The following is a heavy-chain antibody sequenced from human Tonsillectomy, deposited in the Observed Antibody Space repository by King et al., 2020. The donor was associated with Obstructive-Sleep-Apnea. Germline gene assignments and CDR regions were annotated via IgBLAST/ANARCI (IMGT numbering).Heavy chain of an antibody. D-gene: IGHD1-26*01. CDR3: ARNTEHYYYYGMDV. V-gene: IGHV4-59*08. J-gene: IGHJ6*02. CDR1: GDSISSYY. CDR2: IYYSGST. Sequence: QLQESGPGLVKPSETLSLTCTVSGDSISSYYWSWIRQPPGKGLEWIGYIYYSGSTKYNPSLKSRFTISVDTSKNPVSLQLSSVTAADTAVYYCARNTEHYYYYGMDVWGQGTTVTVSS.